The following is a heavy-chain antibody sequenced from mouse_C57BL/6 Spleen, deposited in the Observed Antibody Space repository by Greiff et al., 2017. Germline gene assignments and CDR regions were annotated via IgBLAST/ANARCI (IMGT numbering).Heavy chain of an antibody. CDR2: ISDGGSYT. J-gene: IGHJ3*01. V-gene: IGHV5-4*03. Sequence: EVKLVESGGGLVKPGGSLKLSCAASGFTFSSYAMSWVRQTPEKRLEWVANISDGGSYTYYPDNVKGRFTISRDNAKNNLYLQMSQLKSEDTAMYYCARVYGDWFAYGGQGTLVTVSA. CDR1: GFTFSSYA. D-gene: IGHD1-1*01. CDR3: ARVYGDWFAY.